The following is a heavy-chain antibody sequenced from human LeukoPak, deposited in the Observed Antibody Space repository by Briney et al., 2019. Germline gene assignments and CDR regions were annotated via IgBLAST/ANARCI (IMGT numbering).Heavy chain of an antibody. Sequence: GGSLRLSCAGTGFTFDDYAMHWVRQAPGKGLEWVSGISWTSGSIAYADSVKGRFTISRDNAENSLFLQMNSLRVEDTAVYYCVRTHKIEGCSTSGDSCYSMYRHFDLWGRGSLVTVSS. CDR3: VRTHKIEGCSTSGDSCYSMYRHFDL. V-gene: IGHV3-9*01. J-gene: IGHJ2*01. D-gene: IGHD2-15*01. CDR1: GFTFDDYA. CDR2: ISWTSGSI.